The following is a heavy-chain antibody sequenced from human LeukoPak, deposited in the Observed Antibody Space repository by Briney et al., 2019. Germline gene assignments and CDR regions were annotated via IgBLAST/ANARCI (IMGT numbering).Heavy chain of an antibody. CDR3: ARGPQLQLFNP. J-gene: IGHJ5*02. V-gene: IGHV4-61*02. Sequence: SQTLSLTCTVSGGSISSGSYYWSWIRQPAGKGLEWIGRIYTSGSTNYNPSLKSRVTMSVDTSKNQFSLKLSSVTAADTAVYYCARGPQLQLFNPWGQGTLVTVSS. D-gene: IGHD5-18*01. CDR1: GGSISSGSYY. CDR2: IYTSGST.